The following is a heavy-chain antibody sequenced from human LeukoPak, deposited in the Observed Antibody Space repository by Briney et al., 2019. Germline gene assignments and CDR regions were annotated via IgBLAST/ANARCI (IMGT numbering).Heavy chain of an antibody. CDR3: ARGYCGGDCFLGWFNP. D-gene: IGHD2-21*01. CDR1: GGSISSGSYY. CDR2: IYTSGST. J-gene: IGHJ5*02. Sequence: SETLSLTCTVSGGSISSGSYYWSWIRQPAGKGLEWIGRIYTSGSTNYNPSLKSRVTISVDTSKNQFSLKLSSVTAADTAVYYCARGYCGGDCFLGWFNPWGQGTLVTVSS. V-gene: IGHV4-61*02.